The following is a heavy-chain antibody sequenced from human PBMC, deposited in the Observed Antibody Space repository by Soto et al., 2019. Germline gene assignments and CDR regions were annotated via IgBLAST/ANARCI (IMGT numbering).Heavy chain of an antibody. CDR2: INSKTDGGTT. V-gene: IGHV3-15*07. J-gene: IGHJ6*02. Sequence: EVQLVESGGGLVKPGGSLRLSCAASGFTFSNAWMNWVRQAPGKGLEWVGRINSKTDGGTTDYAAPVKGRFTISRDDSKNTLYLQMNSLKTEDTAVYYCTTVGGMDVWGQGTTVTVSS. CDR1: GFTFSNAW. CDR3: TTVGGMDV.